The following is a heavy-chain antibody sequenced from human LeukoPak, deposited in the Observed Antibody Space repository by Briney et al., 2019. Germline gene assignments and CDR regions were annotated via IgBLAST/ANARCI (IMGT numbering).Heavy chain of an antibody. Sequence: SETLSLTCTVSGGSISSSSYYWGWIRQPPGKGLEWIGSIYYSGSTYYNPSLKSRVTISVDTSKNQFSLKLSSVTAADTAVYYCARHVGGSYFYYFDYWGQGTLVTVSS. J-gene: IGHJ4*02. CDR1: GGSISSSSYY. CDR3: ARHVGGSYFYYFDY. CDR2: IYYSGST. V-gene: IGHV4-39*01. D-gene: IGHD1-26*01.